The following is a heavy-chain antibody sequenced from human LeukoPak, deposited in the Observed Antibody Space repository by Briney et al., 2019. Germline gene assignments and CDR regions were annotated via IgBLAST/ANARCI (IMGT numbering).Heavy chain of an antibody. CDR1: GYTFTNYD. V-gene: IGHV1-8*01. J-gene: IGHJ4*02. CDR3: ARNSGLADC. CDR2: MNPNSGNT. Sequence: VSVKVSCKASGYTFTNYDISWVRQATGQGLEWMGWMNPNSGNTGYAGKFQGRVTMTRDTSINTAYMELRSLRSEDTAVYYCARNSGLADCWGQGTLVTVPS. D-gene: IGHD5-12*01.